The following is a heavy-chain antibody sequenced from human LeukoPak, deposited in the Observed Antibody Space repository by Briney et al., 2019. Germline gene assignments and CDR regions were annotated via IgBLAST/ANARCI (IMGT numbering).Heavy chain of an antibody. D-gene: IGHD3-10*01. CDR2: IYYDGSNK. Sequence: GRSLRLSCAASGFKFSNFGMHWIRQAPGKGLEWVSVIYYDGSNKYYADSAKGRFTISKDNSKNMLYLQMNGLRAEDTAVYYCARVWTSGSYGDYWGQGTLVTVSS. J-gene: IGHJ4*02. CDR3: ARVWTSGSYGDY. CDR1: GFKFSNFG. V-gene: IGHV3-33*01.